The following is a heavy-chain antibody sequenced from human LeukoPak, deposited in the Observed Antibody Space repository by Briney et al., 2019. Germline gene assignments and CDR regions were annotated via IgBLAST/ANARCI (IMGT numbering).Heavy chain of an antibody. V-gene: IGHV1-46*01. CDR2: INPSGGST. Sequence: ASVKVSCKASGYTFTSYYMHWVRQAPGQGLEWMGIINPSGGSTSYAQKFQGRVTMTRDTSTSTVYMELSSLRSEDTAVYYCARGTNLWFGELLPPQPIDYWGQGTLVTVSS. D-gene: IGHD3-10*01. CDR1: GYTFTSYY. J-gene: IGHJ4*02. CDR3: ARGTNLWFGELLPPQPIDY.